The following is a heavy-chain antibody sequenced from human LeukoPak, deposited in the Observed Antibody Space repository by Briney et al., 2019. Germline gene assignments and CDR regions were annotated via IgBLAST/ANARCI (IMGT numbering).Heavy chain of an antibody. D-gene: IGHD3-3*01. V-gene: IGHV3-9*01. CDR3: AKGTYYDFWSGWLDY. J-gene: IGHJ4*02. Sequence: GRSLRLSCAASGFTFDDYAMHWVRQAPGKGLEWVSGISWNSGSIGYADSVEGRFTISRDNAKNSLYLQMNSLRAEDTALYYCAKGTYYDFWSGWLDYWGQGTLVTVSS. CDR2: ISWNSGSI. CDR1: GFTFDDYA.